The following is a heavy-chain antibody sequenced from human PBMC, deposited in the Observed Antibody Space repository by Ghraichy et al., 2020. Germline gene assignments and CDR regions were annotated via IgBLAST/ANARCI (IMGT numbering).Heavy chain of an antibody. CDR3: ARSAGFTIFQQDYYYGMDV. CDR1: GFTFSSYW. V-gene: IGHV3-7*01. Sequence: GGSLRLSCAASGFTFSSYWMSWVRQAPGKGLEWVANIKQDGSEKYYVDSVKGRFTISRDNAKNSLYLQMNSLRAEDTAVYYCARSAGFTIFQQDYYYGMDVWGQGTTVTVSS. CDR2: IKQDGSEK. D-gene: IGHD3-3*01. J-gene: IGHJ6*02.